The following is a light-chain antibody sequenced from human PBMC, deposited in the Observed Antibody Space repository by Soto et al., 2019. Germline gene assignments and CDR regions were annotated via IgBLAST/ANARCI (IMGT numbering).Light chain of an antibody. Sequence: ELPQPPSVSVAPGQTARISCGGNNIGRKSVHWYQQKPGRAPVVVVYDDSDRPSGIPERFSGANSGDTATLTISRVEAGDEADYYCHVWDSSSGHYIFGTGTKVTVL. CDR3: HVWDSSSGHYI. CDR1: NIGRKS. J-gene: IGLJ1*01. V-gene: IGLV3-21*02. CDR2: DDS.